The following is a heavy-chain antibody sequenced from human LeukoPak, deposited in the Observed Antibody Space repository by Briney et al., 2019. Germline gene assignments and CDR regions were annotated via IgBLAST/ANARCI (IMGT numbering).Heavy chain of an antibody. CDR3: ARVVPDGYSDY. Sequence: SETLSLTCTVSGGSINNYYWSWIRQPPGRGRDWIGYIHYTGLTNYNPSLTSRLTISVDTSKNQFSLKLSSVTAADAAVYFCARVVPDGYSDYWGQGTLVTVSS. V-gene: IGHV4-59*01. J-gene: IGHJ4*02. CDR2: IHYTGLT. D-gene: IGHD2-2*01. CDR1: GGSINNYY.